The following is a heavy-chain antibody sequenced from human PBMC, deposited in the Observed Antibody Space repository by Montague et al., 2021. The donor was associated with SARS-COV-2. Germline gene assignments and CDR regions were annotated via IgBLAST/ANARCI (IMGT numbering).Heavy chain of an antibody. D-gene: IGHD2-8*01. CDR3: ATNKYCTLHDCLHGRHYFDH. J-gene: IGHJ4*02. Sequence: SRRRGGEEYRKNFFNFDMAWVRQAPGRGLEWISDISSSGATILYADSLKGRFTISRDNIQKSLYLQMNSLRAEDTAVYYCATNKYCTLHDCLHGRHYFDHWGQGTLVTVSS. V-gene: IGHV3-48*03. CDR1: RKNFFNFD. CDR2: ISSSGATI.